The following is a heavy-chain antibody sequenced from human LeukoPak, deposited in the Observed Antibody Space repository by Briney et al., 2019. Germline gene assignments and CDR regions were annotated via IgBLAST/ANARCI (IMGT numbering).Heavy chain of an antibody. CDR2: IDPSDSYT. CDR1: GYSFTSYW. D-gene: IGHD2-21*02. Sequence: GESLKISCKGSGYSFTSYWISWVRQMPGKGLEWMGRIDPSDSYTKCSPSFEGHVTISGDKSISTAYLQWSSLKASDTAMYYCARDSVVTAGGAFDIWGQGTMVTVSS. V-gene: IGHV5-10-1*01. J-gene: IGHJ3*02. CDR3: ARDSVVTAGGAFDI.